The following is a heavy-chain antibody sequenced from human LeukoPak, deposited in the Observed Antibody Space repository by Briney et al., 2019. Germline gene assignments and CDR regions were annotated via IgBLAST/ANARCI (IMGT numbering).Heavy chain of an antibody. CDR2: ISSSGSTI. D-gene: IGHD2-15*01. CDR1: GFTFRDYY. Sequence: GGSLRLSCAASGFTFRDYYMSWIRQAPGKGLEWVSYISSSGSTIYYADSVKGRFTISRDNAKNSLYLQMNSLRAEDTAVYYCARSSYGGPNYFDYWGQGTLVTVSS. CDR3: ARSSYGGPNYFDY. J-gene: IGHJ4*02. V-gene: IGHV3-11*04.